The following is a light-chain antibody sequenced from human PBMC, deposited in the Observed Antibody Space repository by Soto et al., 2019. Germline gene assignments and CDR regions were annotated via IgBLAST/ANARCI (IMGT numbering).Light chain of an antibody. Sequence: EIVLTQSPATLPLSPGEKATLSCRASQSVSNSLAWYQQKPGQAPRLLMYDASNRATGIPARFSGGGSGTDFTLTISSLEPEDFAVYYCQQRSNWPPTFGQGTKLVIK. CDR1: QSVSNS. CDR2: DAS. CDR3: QQRSNWPPT. J-gene: IGKJ2*01. V-gene: IGKV3-11*01.